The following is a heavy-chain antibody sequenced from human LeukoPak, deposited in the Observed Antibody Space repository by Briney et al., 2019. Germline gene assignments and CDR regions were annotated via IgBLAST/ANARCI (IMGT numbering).Heavy chain of an antibody. J-gene: IGHJ4*02. Sequence: EASVKVSCKASGYTFTSYDINWVRQATGQGLEWMGWMNPNSGGTNYAQKFQGRVTMTRDTSISTAYMELSRLRSDDTAVYYCAREGDSGSYYVYFDYWGQGTLVTVSS. CDR3: AREGDSGSYYVYFDY. V-gene: IGHV1-2*02. CDR1: GYTFTSYD. D-gene: IGHD1-26*01. CDR2: MNPNSGGT.